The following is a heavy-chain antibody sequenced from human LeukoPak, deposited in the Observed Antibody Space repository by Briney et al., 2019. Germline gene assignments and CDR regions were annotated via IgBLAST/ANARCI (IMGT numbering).Heavy chain of an antibody. CDR1: GFTFSSYA. CDR3: ARSEYSSGWPLFDY. J-gene: IGHJ4*02. D-gene: IGHD6-19*01. CDR2: ISSSSSYT. V-gene: IGHV3-11*03. Sequence: PGGSLRLSCAASGFTFSSYAMSWVRQAPGKGLEWVSYISSSSSYTNYADSVKGRFTISRDNAKNSLYLQMNSLRAEDTAVYYCARSEYSSGWPLFDYWGQGTLVTVSS.